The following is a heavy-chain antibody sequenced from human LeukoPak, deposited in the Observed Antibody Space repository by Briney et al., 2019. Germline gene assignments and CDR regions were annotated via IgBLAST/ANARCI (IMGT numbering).Heavy chain of an antibody. D-gene: IGHD3-16*01. CDR1: GFTFSSYA. CDR2: ISGSGGST. V-gene: IGHV3-23*01. Sequence: GGSLRLSCAASGFTFSSYAVSWVRQAPGKGLEWVSAISGSGGSTYYADSVKGRFTISRDNSKNTLYLQMNSLRAEDTAVYYCAKDEADDYGSGSIAFGYWGQGTLVTVSS. J-gene: IGHJ4*02. CDR3: AKDEADDYGSGSIAFGY.